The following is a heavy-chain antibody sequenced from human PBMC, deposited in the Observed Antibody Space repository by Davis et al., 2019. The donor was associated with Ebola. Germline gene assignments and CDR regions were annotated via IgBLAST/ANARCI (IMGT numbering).Heavy chain of an antibody. D-gene: IGHD5-18*01. V-gene: IGHV1-8*01. Sequence: AAPVKVSCKASGYTFTSYDINWVRQATGQGLEWMGWMNPNSGNTGYAQKFQGRVTMTRNISISTAYMELSSLRSEDTAVYYCARVGQLWLKESYYYYGMDVWGKGTTVTVSS. J-gene: IGHJ6*04. CDR1: GYTFTSYD. CDR3: ARVGQLWLKESYYYYGMDV. CDR2: MNPNSGNT.